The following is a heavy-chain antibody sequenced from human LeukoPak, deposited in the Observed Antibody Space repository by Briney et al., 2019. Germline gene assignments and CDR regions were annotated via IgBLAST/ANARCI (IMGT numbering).Heavy chain of an antibody. CDR3: ARDRGGTGDFDY. V-gene: IGHV1-69*05. Sequence: SVKVSCKASGGTFSSYAISWVRQAPGQGLEWMGGIIPIFGTANYAQKFQGRVTIARDTSASTAYMELSSLRSEDTAVYYCARDRGGTGDFDYWGQGTLVTVSS. D-gene: IGHD1-1*01. J-gene: IGHJ4*02. CDR2: IIPIFGTA. CDR1: GGTFSSYA.